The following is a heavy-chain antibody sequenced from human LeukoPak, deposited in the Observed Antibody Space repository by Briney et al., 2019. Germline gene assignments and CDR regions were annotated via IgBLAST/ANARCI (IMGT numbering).Heavy chain of an antibody. CDR2: IFYTGST. CDR1: GGSIISSSNY. Sequence: SETLSLTCTVSGGSIISSSNYWDWIRQPPGKGLEWIGSIFYTGSTYYNPSLKSRVTISVDTSKNQFSLRLTSVIAADTAVYYCAREVFGARFYNNSGYYSFDKWGQGTLVTVSS. D-gene: IGHD3-22*01. J-gene: IGHJ4*02. CDR3: AREVFGARFYNNSGYYSFDK. V-gene: IGHV4-39*07.